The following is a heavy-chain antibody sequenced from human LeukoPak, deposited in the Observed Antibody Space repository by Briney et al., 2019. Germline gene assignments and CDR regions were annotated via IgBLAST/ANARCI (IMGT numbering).Heavy chain of an antibody. CDR1: GGSISSHY. Sequence: SETLPLTCTVAGGSISSHYWSWIRQPPGNGLEWIGYVYYSGSTNYNPSLKSRVTISVDTSKNQFSLKLSSVTAADTAMYYCARGYNWFDSWGQGTQVTVSS. V-gene: IGHV4-59*11. J-gene: IGHJ5*01. CDR2: VYYSGST. CDR3: ARGYNWFDS.